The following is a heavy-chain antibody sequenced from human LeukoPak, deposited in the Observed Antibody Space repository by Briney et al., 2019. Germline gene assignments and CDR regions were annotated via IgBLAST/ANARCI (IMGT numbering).Heavy chain of an antibody. CDR3: ARGGAYYDFWSGPIGPHDY. D-gene: IGHD3-3*01. CDR2: ISSSGST. V-gene: IGHV4-61*02. Sequence: SETLSLTCTVSGDSISSGDYYWSWIRQPAGTGLEWIGRISSSGSTNYNPSLKSRVTISVDTSKNQFSLKLSSVTAADTAVYYCARGGAYYDFWSGPIGPHDYWGQGTLVTVSS. J-gene: IGHJ4*02. CDR1: GDSISSGDYY.